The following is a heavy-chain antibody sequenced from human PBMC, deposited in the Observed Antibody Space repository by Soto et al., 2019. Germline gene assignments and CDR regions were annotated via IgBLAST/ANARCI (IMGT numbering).Heavy chain of an antibody. V-gene: IGHV3-43*01. J-gene: IGHJ6*02. Sequence: GSLRLSCAASGFTFDDYTMHWVRQAPGKGLEWVSLISWDGGSTYYADSVKGRFAISRDNSKNSLYLQMNSLRTEDTALYYCAKGVWGNYYYGMDVWGQGTTVTVSS. CDR2: ISWDGGST. D-gene: IGHD6-6*01. CDR3: AKGVWGNYYYGMDV. CDR1: GFTFDDYT.